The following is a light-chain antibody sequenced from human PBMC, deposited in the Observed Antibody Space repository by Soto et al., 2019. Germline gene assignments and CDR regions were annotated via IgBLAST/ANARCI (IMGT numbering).Light chain of an antibody. CDR3: RSYTNTNTRV. J-gene: IGLJ1*01. CDR1: SSDVGAYNY. Sequence: SLLNQPASVSASRGQSITISCTGTSSDVGAYNYVSWYQRHPGKAPKLLIFEVSYRPSGVSSRFSGSKSGNTASLTISGLQAEDEADYYCRSYTNTNTRVFGSGTKVTVL. V-gene: IGLV2-14*01. CDR2: EVS.